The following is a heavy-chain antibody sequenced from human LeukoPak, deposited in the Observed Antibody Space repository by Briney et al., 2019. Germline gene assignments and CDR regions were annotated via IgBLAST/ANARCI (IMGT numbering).Heavy chain of an antibody. CDR3: ARGASDFDY. D-gene: IGHD2-21*01. V-gene: IGHV1-8*03. Sequence: FQGRVTITRNTSISTAYMELSSLRSEDTAVYYCARGASDFDYWGQGTLVTVSS. J-gene: IGHJ4*02.